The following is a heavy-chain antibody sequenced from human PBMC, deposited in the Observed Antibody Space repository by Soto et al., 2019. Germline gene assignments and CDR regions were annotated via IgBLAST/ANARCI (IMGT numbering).Heavy chain of an antibody. Sequence: PGESLKISCKGSGYSFTSYWIGWVRQMPGKGLEWMGIIYPGDSDTRYSPSFQGQVTISADKSISTAYLQWSSLKASDTAMYYCARLDDFWSGYSQPDYYYYYMDVWGKGTTVTVSS. CDR1: GYSFTSYW. V-gene: IGHV5-51*01. CDR2: IYPGDSDT. CDR3: ARLDDFWSGYSQPDYYYYYMDV. J-gene: IGHJ6*03. D-gene: IGHD3-3*01.